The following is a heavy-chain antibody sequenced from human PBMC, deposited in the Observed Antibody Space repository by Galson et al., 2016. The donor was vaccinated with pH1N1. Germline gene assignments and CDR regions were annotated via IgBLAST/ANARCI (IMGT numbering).Heavy chain of an antibody. V-gene: IGHV3-30*18. CDR1: GFMFSGYA. J-gene: IGHJ6*02. CDR3: AKGQYSGPRDSYATDV. D-gene: IGHD5-12*01. Sequence: PRLSCAASGFMFSGYAMHWVRQAPGKGLEWVAVTSRDGSNQYYGDSVKGRFTISRDNAKNTLYLQMNSLRGEDTAVYYWAKGQYSGPRDSYATDVWGQGTTVIVSS. CDR2: TSRDGSNQ.